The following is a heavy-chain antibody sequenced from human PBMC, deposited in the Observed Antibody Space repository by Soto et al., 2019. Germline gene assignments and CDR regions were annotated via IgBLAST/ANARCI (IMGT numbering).Heavy chain of an antibody. V-gene: IGHV1-69*01. CDR1: GGTFSSYT. CDR3: ARVSAAANVDY. J-gene: IGHJ4*02. Sequence: QVQLVQSGAEVKKPGSSVKVSCKASGGTFSSYTISWVRQAPGQGLEWMGGIIPIFGTANYAQKFQGRVTITADESTSTAYRELSSLRSEDTAVYYCARVSAAANVDYWGQGTLVTVYS. D-gene: IGHD2-2*01. CDR2: IIPIFGTA.